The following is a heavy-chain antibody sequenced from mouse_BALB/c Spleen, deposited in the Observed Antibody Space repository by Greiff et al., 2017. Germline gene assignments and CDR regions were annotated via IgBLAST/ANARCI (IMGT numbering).Heavy chain of an antibody. J-gene: IGHJ3*01. CDR1: GYTFTDYY. CDR3: ARKDGYYDWCAY. D-gene: IGHD2-3*01. CDR2: IYPGSGNT. V-gene: IGHV1-77*01. Sequence: VQLQQSGAELARPGASVKLSCKASGYTFTDYYINWVKQRTGQGLEWIGEIYPGSGNTYYNEKFKGKATLTADKSSSTAYMQLSSLTSEDSAVYFCARKDGYYDWCAYWGQGTLVTVAA.